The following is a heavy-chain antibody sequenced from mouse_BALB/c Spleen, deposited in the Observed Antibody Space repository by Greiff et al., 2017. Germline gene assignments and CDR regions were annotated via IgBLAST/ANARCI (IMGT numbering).Heavy chain of an antibody. CDR3: ARAGLHYAMDY. D-gene: IGHD2-10*01. CDR1: GFTFSDYY. V-gene: IGHV5-4*02. J-gene: IGHJ4*01. Sequence: DVQLVESGGGLVKPGGSLKLSCAASGFTFSDYYMYWVRQTPEKRLEWVATISDGGSYTYYPDSVKGRFTISRDNAKNNLYLQMSSLKSEDTAMYYCARAGLHYAMDYWGQGTSVTVSS. CDR2: ISDGGSYT.